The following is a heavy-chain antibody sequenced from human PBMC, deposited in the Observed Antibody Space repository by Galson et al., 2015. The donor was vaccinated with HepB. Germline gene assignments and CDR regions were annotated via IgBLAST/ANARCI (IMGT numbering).Heavy chain of an antibody. Sequence: SLRLSCAASRFTFSGSAVHWVRQASGKGLEWVGRIRSKANNYATAYGAPVKGSFTISRDDTKNTAYLQMNSLQTEDTAVYYCIRRSTDDSSGYYVSWGQGILVPVSS. V-gene: IGHV3-73*01. CDR2: IRSKANNYAT. CDR1: RFTFSGSA. D-gene: IGHD3-22*01. J-gene: IGHJ5*02. CDR3: IRRSTDDSSGYYVS.